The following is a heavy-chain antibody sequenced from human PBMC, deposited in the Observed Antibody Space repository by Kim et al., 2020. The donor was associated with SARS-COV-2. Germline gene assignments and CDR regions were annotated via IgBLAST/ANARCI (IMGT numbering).Heavy chain of an antibody. CDR1: GGSFSGYY. V-gene: IGHV4-34*01. Sequence: SETLSLTCAVYGGSFSGYYWSWIRQPPWKGLEWIGEINHSGSTNYNPSLKSRVTISVDTSKNQFSLKLSSVTAADTAVYYCARGKRGSSWYRNSYYYYGMAVWGQGTTVTVSS. D-gene: IGHD6-13*01. CDR3: ARGKRGSSWYRNSYYYYGMAV. CDR2: INHSGST. J-gene: IGHJ6*02.